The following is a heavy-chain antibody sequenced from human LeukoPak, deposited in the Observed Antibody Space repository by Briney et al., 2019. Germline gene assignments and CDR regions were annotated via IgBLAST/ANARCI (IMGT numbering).Heavy chain of an antibody. CDR2: ISRDGNST. V-gene: IGHV3-43*02. J-gene: IGHJ4*02. D-gene: IGHD3-22*01. Sequence: GGSLRLSCAASGFTFDDYVMHWVRQPPGKGLEWVSLISRDGNSTYYAGSVKGRFTISRDNSKNSLYLQMNSLRTEDTAFYYCATNFGAYYYDTSGYYDFWGQGTLVTVSS. CDR1: GFTFDDYV. CDR3: ATNFGAYYYDTSGYYDF.